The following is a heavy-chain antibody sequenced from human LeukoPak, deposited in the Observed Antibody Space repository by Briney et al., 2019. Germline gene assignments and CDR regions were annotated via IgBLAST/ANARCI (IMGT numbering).Heavy chain of an antibody. CDR2: ISSRSDYT. CDR3: ASQFRVDTSVR. V-gene: IGHV3-11*06. D-gene: IGHD5-18*01. Sequence: GGSLRLSCAASGFTFSDYYMSWIRQAPGKGLEWVSYISSRSDYTYYADSVKGRFTISRGNAKNSLFLQMNSLRAEDTAVYYCASQFRVDTSVRWGQGTLVTVSS. CDR1: GFTFSDYY. J-gene: IGHJ4*02.